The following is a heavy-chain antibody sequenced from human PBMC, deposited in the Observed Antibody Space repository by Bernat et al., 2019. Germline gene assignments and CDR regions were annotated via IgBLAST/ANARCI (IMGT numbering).Heavy chain of an antibody. CDR3: VREGNGLDV. CDR2: ILYDGDNK. J-gene: IGHJ3*01. CDR1: GFTFSSHK. V-gene: IGHV3-30-3*01. Sequence: VQLVESGGGVVQPGRSLRLSCAASGFTFSSHKMHWVRQAPGKGLEWVALILYDGDNKYYADSVKGRFTISRDNSKNTLDLQMNSLETEDTAVYYCVREGNGLDVWGRGTMVTVSS.